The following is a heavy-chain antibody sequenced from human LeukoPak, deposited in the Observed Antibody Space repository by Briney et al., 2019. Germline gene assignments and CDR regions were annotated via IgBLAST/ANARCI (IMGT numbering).Heavy chain of an antibody. CDR1: GFTFSSYA. D-gene: IGHD4-17*01. CDR3: AKDRFYGDCNFDY. CDR2: ISGSGGST. Sequence: GGSLRLSCAASGFTFSSYAMSWVRQAPGKGLEWVSAISGSGGSTYYADSVKGRSTISRDNSKNTLYLQMNSLRAEDTAVYYCAKDRFYGDCNFDYWGQGTLVTVSS. J-gene: IGHJ4*02. V-gene: IGHV3-23*01.